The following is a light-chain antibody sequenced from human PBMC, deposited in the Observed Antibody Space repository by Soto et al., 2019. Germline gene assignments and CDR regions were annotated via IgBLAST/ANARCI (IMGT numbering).Light chain of an antibody. CDR2: GAT. CDR1: QGVSIL. V-gene: IGKV3-15*01. Sequence: EIVLTQSPCTLSFSPGERATLSFMASQGVSILLAWYQQKPGQAPRLLIHGATTRTTGIPARFSGSGSGTEFTLTISSLQSEDFAVYYCQQYNNWPPWTFGQGTKVDIK. CDR3: QQYNNWPPWT. J-gene: IGKJ1*01.